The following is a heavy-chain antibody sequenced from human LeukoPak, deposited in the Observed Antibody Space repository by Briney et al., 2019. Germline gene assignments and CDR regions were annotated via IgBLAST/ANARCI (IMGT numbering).Heavy chain of an antibody. D-gene: IGHD6-13*01. Sequence: GGSLGLSCAASGFTFSSYWMSWVRQAPGKGLEWVANIKQDGSEKYYVDSVKGRFTISRDNAKNSLYLQMNSLRAEDTAVYYCAREAYSSSWYVFDYWGQGTLVTVSS. V-gene: IGHV3-7*01. CDR2: IKQDGSEK. CDR1: GFTFSSYW. CDR3: AREAYSSSWYVFDY. J-gene: IGHJ4*02.